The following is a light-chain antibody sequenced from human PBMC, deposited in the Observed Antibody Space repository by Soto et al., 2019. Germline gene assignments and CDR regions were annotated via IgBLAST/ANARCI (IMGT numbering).Light chain of an antibody. CDR2: SND. J-gene: IGLJ3*02. CDR3: SAWDGSLNGWV. Sequence: QSVLTQAPSASGTPGQRVTISCSGSSSNIGGNTVSWYQQVPGTAPQHLIYSNDQQPSGVPDRFSGSKSCTTAALAIGWLHSDDEADDYCSAWDGSLNGWVFGGGTKVTVL. V-gene: IGLV1-44*01. CDR1: SSNIGGNT.